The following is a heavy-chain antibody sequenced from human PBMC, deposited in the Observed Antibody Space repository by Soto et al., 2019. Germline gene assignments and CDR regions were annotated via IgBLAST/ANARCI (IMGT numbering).Heavy chain of an antibody. CDR1: GFTFSYYT. J-gene: IGHJ1*01. CDR2: IISSDYI. CDR3: ARDRESLSY. Sequence: GGSLRLSCAASGFTFSYYTMNWVRQAPGKGLEWVSSIISSDYIYYADSVKGRFTISRDNAKNSVYLQMDSLRAEDTAVYYCARDRESLSYWGQGTLVTVSS. V-gene: IGHV3-21*01.